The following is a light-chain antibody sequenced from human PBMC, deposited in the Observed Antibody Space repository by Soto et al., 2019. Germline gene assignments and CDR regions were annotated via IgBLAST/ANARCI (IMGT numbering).Light chain of an antibody. CDR2: GAS. J-gene: IGKJ1*01. Sequence: EIVMTQSPATLSGSPGERATHSCRASQSVSSNLAWYQQKPGQAPRLLIYGASTRATGIPARFSGSGSGTEFTLTISSLQSEDFAVYYCQQYNNWPSWTFGQGTKVDIK. CDR1: QSVSSN. V-gene: IGKV3-15*01. CDR3: QQYNNWPSWT.